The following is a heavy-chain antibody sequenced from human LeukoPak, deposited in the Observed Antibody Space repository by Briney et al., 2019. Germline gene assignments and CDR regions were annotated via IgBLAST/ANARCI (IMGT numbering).Heavy chain of an antibody. CDR1: GGSISSGGYS. D-gene: IGHD5-12*01. J-gene: IGHJ5*02. V-gene: IGHV4-30-2*01. Sequence: PSETLSLTCAVSGGSISSGGYSWSWIRQPPGKGLEWIGYIYHSGSTYYNPSLKSRVTISVDRSKNQFSLKLSSVTAADTAVYYCARGGAGRGYSGYLNWFDPWGQGTLVTVSS. CDR2: IYHSGST. CDR3: ARGGAGRGYSGYLNWFDP.